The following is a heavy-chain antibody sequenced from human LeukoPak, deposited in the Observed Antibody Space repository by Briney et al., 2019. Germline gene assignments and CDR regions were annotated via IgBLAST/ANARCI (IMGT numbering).Heavy chain of an antibody. J-gene: IGHJ6*02. Sequence: GGSLRLSCAASGFTFDDYTMHWGRQAPGKGLEWGSGISRDSGRIGYADSVEGRFTISRDNAESSLHLQMNSLRPEDTALYYCAKTLWKSYYYYGMDVWGQGTTVTVSS. D-gene: IGHD2-21*01. CDR2: ISRDSGRI. V-gene: IGHV3-9*01. CDR1: GFTFDDYT. CDR3: AKTLWKSYYYYGMDV.